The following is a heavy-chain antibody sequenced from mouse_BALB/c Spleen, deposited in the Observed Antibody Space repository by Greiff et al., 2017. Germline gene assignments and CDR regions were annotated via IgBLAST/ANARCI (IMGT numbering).Heavy chain of an antibody. D-gene: IGHD4-1*01. CDR1: GYTFTSYW. V-gene: IGHV1-7*01. CDR2: INPSTGYT. CDR3: ARKLTGTWFAY. J-gene: IGHJ3*01. Sequence: VQLQQSGAELAKPGASVKMSCKASGYTFTSYWMHWVKQRPGQGLEWIGYINPSTGYTEYNQKFKDKATLTADKSSSTAYMQLSSLTSEDSAVYYCARKLTGTWFAYWGQGTLVTVSA.